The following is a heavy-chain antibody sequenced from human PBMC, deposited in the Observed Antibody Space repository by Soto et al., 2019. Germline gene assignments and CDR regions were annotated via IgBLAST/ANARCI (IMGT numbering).Heavy chain of an antibody. CDR1: GNTLAEFS. J-gene: IGHJ4*02. Sequence: QVQLVQSGAEVKKPGASVKISCKIYGNTLAEFSMHWVRQAPGKGLEWMGGFDPEAGETIYAQQFQGRVTMVEDTSTDTAYMDLSSLRSEDTAVYYCARHLLPRYFGDEPRWGQGTLVTVSS. V-gene: IGHV1-24*01. CDR2: FDPEAGET. D-gene: IGHD4-17*01. CDR3: ARHLLPRYFGDEPR.